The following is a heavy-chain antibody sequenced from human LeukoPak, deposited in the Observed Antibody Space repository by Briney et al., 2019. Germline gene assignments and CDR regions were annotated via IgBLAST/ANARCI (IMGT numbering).Heavy chain of an antibody. CDR3: AKVPDGSEANWFDP. J-gene: IGHJ5*02. D-gene: IGHD1-26*01. CDR1: GFTFSSYA. V-gene: IGHV3-23*01. Sequence: GGSLRLSCAASGFTFSSYAMSWVRQAPGKGLEGVSAISGSGGSTYYADSVKGRFTISRENSKNTLYLQMNSLRAEDTAVYYCAKVPDGSEANWFDPWGQGTLVTVSS. CDR2: ISGSGGST.